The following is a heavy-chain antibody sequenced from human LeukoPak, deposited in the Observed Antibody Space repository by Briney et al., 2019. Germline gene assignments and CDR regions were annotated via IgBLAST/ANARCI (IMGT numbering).Heavy chain of an antibody. CDR2: IYYSGST. CDR1: GGSISSGGYS. J-gene: IGHJ3*02. CDR3: ARFLAAGAFDI. V-gene: IGHV4-61*08. D-gene: IGHD2/OR15-2a*01. Sequence: SETLSLTCAVSGGSISSGGYSWSWIRQPPGKGLEWIGYIYYSGSTNYNPSLKSRVTISVDTSKNQFSLKLSSVTAADTAVYYCARFLAAGAFDIWGQGTMVTVSS.